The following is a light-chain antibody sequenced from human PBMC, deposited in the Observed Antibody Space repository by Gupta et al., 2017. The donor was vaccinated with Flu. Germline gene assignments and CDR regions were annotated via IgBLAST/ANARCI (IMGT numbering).Light chain of an antibody. J-gene: IGKJ2*04. CDR3: QHENTYMCS. V-gene: IGKV1-5*03. CDR2: KAS. Sequence: DIHLTQSPSTLSASVGDRVTITCRASQSSRICLDWYQQKQGKGPKLLIHKASTLHGEVRSRFSGSGTGSEITLTIISRRVDDFATSYFQHENTYMCSFGQWTKL. CDR1: QSSRIC.